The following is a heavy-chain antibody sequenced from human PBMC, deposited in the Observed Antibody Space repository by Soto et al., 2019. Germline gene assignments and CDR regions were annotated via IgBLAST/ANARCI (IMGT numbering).Heavy chain of an antibody. D-gene: IGHD3-22*01. CDR1: GYTFTGYY. Sequence: GASVKVSCKASGYTFTGYYMHWVRQAPGQGLEWMGWINPNSGGTNYAQKFQGWVTMTRDTSISTAYMELSRLRSDDTAVYYCARDKSSDYYDSSGYYLDYFDYWGQGTLVTVSS. CDR3: ARDKSSDYYDSSGYYLDYFDY. V-gene: IGHV1-2*04. J-gene: IGHJ4*02. CDR2: INPNSGGT.